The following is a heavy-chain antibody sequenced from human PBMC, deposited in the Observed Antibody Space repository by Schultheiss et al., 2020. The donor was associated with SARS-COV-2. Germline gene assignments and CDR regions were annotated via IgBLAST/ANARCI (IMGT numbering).Heavy chain of an antibody. V-gene: IGHV3-33*08. CDR3: ASDSSGYYFYFDY. CDR2: IWYDGSQK. CDR1: GFRFSSCG. J-gene: IGHJ4*02. D-gene: IGHD3-22*01. Sequence: GGSLRLSYAVSGFRFSSCGMHWVRRAPGKGLEWVAVIWYDGSQKYYADSVKGRFTISRDNSKNTLYLQMNSLRAEDTAVYYCASDSSGYYFYFDYWGQGTLVTVSS.